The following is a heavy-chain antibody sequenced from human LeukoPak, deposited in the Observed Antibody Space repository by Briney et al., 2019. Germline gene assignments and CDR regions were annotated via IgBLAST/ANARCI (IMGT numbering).Heavy chain of an antibody. Sequence: SETLSLTCTVSGGSIFSYYWSWIRQPPGKGLEWMGYIYYSGSTNYNPSLKSRVTISVDTSKNQFSLRVSSVTAADTAVYYCARHLNNCGDDCYIFDYWSQGTLVTVPS. J-gene: IGHJ4*02. CDR3: ARHLNNCGDDCYIFDY. CDR1: GGSIFSYY. CDR2: IYYSGST. V-gene: IGHV4-59*08. D-gene: IGHD2-21*01.